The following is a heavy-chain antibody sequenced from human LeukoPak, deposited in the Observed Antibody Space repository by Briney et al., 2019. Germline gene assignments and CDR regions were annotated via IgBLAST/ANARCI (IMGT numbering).Heavy chain of an antibody. CDR1: GFTFSSYA. CDR2: ISYDESNK. V-gene: IGHV3-30-3*01. J-gene: IGHJ6*02. CDR3: ARNNGMDV. Sequence: GGSLRLSCAASGFTFSSYAMHWVRQAPGKGLEWVAVISYDESNKYYADSVKGRFTISRDNSKNTLYLQMNSLRAEDTAVYYCARNNGMDVWGQGTTVIVSS.